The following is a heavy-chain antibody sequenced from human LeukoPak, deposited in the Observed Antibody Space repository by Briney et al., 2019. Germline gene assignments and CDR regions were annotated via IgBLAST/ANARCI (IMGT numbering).Heavy chain of an antibody. CDR2: ISSSSSYI. CDR3: ASDWGNLCFDY. V-gene: IGHV3-21*01. Sequence: PGGSLRLFCAASGFTFGSYSMNWVRQAPGKGLEWVSSISSSSSYIYYADSVKGRFTISRDNAKNSLYLQMNSLRAEDTAVYYRASDWGNLCFDYWGQGTLVTVSS. CDR1: GFTFGSYS. J-gene: IGHJ4*02. D-gene: IGHD7-27*01.